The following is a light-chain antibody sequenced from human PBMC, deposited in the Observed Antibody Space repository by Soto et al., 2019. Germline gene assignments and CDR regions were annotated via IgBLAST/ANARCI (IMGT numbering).Light chain of an antibody. CDR3: QQYCSSPWT. CDR2: DTS. Sequence: EIVLTQSPGTLSLSPGERATLSCRASQSVDRNYLAWYQQKPGQAPRLFIYDTSTRATGISDRFSGSGSGTDFTLTSRRLEPEDFAVYYCQQYCSSPWTFCQGTKVEIK. J-gene: IGKJ1*01. V-gene: IGKV3-20*01. CDR1: QSVDRNY.